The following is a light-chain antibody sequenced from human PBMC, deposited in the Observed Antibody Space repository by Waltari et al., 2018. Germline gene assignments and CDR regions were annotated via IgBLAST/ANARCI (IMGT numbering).Light chain of an antibody. V-gene: IGKV3-15*01. CDR2: DAS. CDR3: QQYNDWPLT. J-gene: IGKJ4*01. Sequence: EIVLTQSPGILSLSPGERAVLSRRASHSVSSNYLAWYQQKPGQAPRLLIYDASTRATGVPPRFSGSGSGTEFTLTISSLQSEDFAVYSCQQYNDWPLTFGGGTKVEIK. CDR1: HSVSSN.